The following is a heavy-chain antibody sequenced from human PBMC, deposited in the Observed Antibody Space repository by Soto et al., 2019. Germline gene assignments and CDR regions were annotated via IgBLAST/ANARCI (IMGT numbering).Heavy chain of an antibody. CDR3: AKDRPRRTSGYVFEY. CDR2: VSASGLNT. J-gene: IGHJ4*02. V-gene: IGHV3-23*01. CDR1: GFTFSTYA. Sequence: EVQLLESGGKLVQPGGSLTLSCAASGFTFSTYAMAWVRQAPGKGLEWVSGVSASGLNTDYADPVKGRFYISRDNSKNAVALHMNSLRAEDTALYYGAKDRPRRTSGYVFEYWGQGTPVTVSS. D-gene: IGHD5-18*01.